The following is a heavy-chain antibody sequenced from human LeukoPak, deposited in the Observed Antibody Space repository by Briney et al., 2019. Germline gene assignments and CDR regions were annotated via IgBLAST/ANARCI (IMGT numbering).Heavy chain of an antibody. CDR2: INHSGST. CDR1: GGSISSGSYY. Sequence: PSENLSLTCTVSGGSISSGSYYWSWIRQPPGKGLEWIGEINHSGSTNYNPSLKSRVTISVDTSKNQFSLRLSSVTAADTAVYYCARGKKYRLNWFDPWGQGTLVTVSS. CDR3: ARGKKYRLNWFDP. J-gene: IGHJ5*02. D-gene: IGHD2-2*01. V-gene: IGHV4-39*07.